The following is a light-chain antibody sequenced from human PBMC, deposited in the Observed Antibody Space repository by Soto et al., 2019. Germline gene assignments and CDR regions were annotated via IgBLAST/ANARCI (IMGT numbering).Light chain of an antibody. CDR2: AAS. J-gene: IGKJ1*01. V-gene: IGKV3-20*01. CDR3: QQYGSSLTWT. Sequence: EIVLTQSPGTLSLSPGERATLSCRASQHVNSNYLAWYQQKPGQAPRLLIYAASSRATGIPDRFSGSGSGTDFTFTISRLEPEDFAMYYCQQYGSSLTWTFGQGTKVDIK. CDR1: QHVNSNY.